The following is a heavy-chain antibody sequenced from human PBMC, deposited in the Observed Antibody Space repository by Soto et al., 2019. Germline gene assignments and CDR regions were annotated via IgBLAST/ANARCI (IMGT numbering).Heavy chain of an antibody. CDR3: AKEPRNDYYYGMDV. CDR2: ISRSGADT. Sequence: EVQVLESGGGLVQPGGSLRLSCAASGFTFGSYVMSWLRQAPGKGLEWVSAISRSGADTYYADSVKGRFTISRDNSKNTLSMQVNSLRTEDTDVYYCAKEPRNDYYYGMDVWGQGTTVTVSS. V-gene: IGHV3-23*01. D-gene: IGHD1-1*01. J-gene: IGHJ6*01. CDR1: GFTFGSYV.